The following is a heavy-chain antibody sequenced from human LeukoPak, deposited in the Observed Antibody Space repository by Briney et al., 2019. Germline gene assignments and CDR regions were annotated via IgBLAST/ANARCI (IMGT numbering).Heavy chain of an antibody. V-gene: IGHV4-59*01. J-gene: IGHJ1*01. D-gene: IGHD3-10*01. CDR1: GDSISSYY. Sequence: SETLSLTGTVCGDSISSYYCSWIRQPPGKGLEWIGYIYYTGSTNYNPSLKSRVTMSVDTSKIQFSMRLSSVTAADTAVYYCATTPRWFGVKYFQHWGQGTLVTVSS. CDR2: IYYTGST. CDR3: ATTPRWFGVKYFQH.